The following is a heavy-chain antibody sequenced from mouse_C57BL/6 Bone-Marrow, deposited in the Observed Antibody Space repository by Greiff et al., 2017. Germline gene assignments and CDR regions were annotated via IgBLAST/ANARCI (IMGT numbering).Heavy chain of an antibody. CDR2: ISSGSSTI. CDR1: GFTFSDYG. J-gene: IGHJ4*01. V-gene: IGHV5-17*01. Sequence: EVQGVESGGGLVKPGGSLKLSCAASGFTFSDYGMHWVRQAPEQGLEWVAYISSGSSTIYYADTVQGRFTISRDKANNTLFLQMTSLRSEDTAMYYCASAYAMDYWGQGTSVTVSS. CDR3: ASAYAMDY.